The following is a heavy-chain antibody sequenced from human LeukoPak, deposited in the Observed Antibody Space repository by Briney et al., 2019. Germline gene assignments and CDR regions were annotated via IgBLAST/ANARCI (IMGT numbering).Heavy chain of an antibody. CDR1: GFTFSSYS. D-gene: IGHD4-11*01. CDR2: ISSSSSYI. V-gene: IGHV3-21*01. CDR3: ARDRLVTTGWFDP. Sequence: GGSLRPSCAASGFTFSSYSMNWVRQAPGKGLEWVSSISSSSSYIHYADSVKGRFTISRDNAKNSLYLQMNSLRAEDTAVYYCARDRLVTTGWFDPWGQGTLVTVSS. J-gene: IGHJ5*02.